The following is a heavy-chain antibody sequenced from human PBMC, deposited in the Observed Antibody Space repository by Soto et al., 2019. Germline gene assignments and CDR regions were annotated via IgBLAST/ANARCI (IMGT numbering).Heavy chain of an antibody. V-gene: IGHV4-34*01. Sequence: SETLSLTCAVYGGSFSGYYWSWIRQPPGKGLEWIGEINHSGSTNYNPSLKSRVTISADTSKNQFSLKLSSVTAADTAVYYCARAHPTYYDFWSGRNQFDYWGQGTLVTVSS. D-gene: IGHD3-3*01. CDR3: ARAHPTYYDFWSGRNQFDY. CDR1: GGSFSGYY. CDR2: INHSGST. J-gene: IGHJ4*02.